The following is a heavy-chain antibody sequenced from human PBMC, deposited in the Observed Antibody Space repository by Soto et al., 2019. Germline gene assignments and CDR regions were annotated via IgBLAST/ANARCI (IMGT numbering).Heavy chain of an antibody. CDR2: INHSGST. V-gene: IGHV4-34*01. D-gene: IGHD2-2*01. J-gene: IGHJ4*02. Sequence: QVQLQQWGAGLLKPSETLSLTCAVYGGSFSGYYWSWIRQPPGTGLEWIGEINHSGSTNYNPSLKSRVTISVVPSNNQFSLKLSSVTAVDTAVYYCARGPVLGSSVVVPAASTIDYWGQGTLVTVSS. CDR1: GGSFSGYY. CDR3: ARGPVLGSSVVVPAASTIDY.